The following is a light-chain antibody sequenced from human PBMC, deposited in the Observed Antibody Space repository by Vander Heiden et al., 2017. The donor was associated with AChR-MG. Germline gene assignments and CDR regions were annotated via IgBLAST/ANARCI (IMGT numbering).Light chain of an antibody. V-gene: IGLV7-46*01. Sequence: QAVVTQEPSLTVSPGGTVTPTCGSSTGAVTSGHYPSWFQQKPGQATRTLIYDTSNKHSWTPARFSGSLLGGKAALTLSGAQPEDEAEYYCLLSYSGAWVFGGGTKLTVL. CDR1: TGAVTSGHY. J-gene: IGLJ3*02. CDR3: LLSYSGAWV. CDR2: DTS.